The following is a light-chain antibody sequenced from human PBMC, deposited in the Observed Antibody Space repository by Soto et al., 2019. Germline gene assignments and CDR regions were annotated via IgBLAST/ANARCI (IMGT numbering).Light chain of an antibody. CDR1: QTISSTY. CDR2: AAS. J-gene: IGKJ1*01. Sequence: EIVLTQSPGTLSLSPGDRATLSCRASQTISSTYLAWYQQKPGQAPRLLIYAASTRATGIPDRFNGSGSGTDFTLTISRLEPEDFAVYYCQQYGSSPKTFGQGTKVEI. CDR3: QQYGSSPKT. V-gene: IGKV3-20*01.